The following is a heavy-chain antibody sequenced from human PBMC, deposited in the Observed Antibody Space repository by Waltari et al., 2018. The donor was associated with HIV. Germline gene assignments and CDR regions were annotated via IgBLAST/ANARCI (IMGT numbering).Heavy chain of an antibody. CDR2: SNPQSGGT. V-gene: IGHV1-2*02. CDR1: GYTFTGYY. CDR3: ASPRYYYDSSGYYPLDY. Sequence: QVQLVQSGAEVKKPGASVKVSCKASGYTFTGYYMHWVRQAPGQGLEWIGASNPQSGGTTYAQKLQVRVTMTSDTTISTAYMELRRLRSDDTAVYYCASPRYYYDSSGYYPLDYWGQGTLVTVSS. D-gene: IGHD3-22*01. J-gene: IGHJ4*02.